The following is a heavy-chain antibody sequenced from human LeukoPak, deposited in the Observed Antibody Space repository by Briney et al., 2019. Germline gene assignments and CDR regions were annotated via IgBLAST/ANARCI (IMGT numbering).Heavy chain of an antibody. Sequence: SETLSLTCTVSGCSISSYYWSCIRQPAGKGLDWIGRIYTSGRTNYNSSLQSRVTMSVDTSKNQFSLKLSSVTAADTAVYYCARDREDYGGNSCLAYWGQGTLVTVSS. J-gene: IGHJ4*02. CDR1: GCSISSYY. D-gene: IGHD4-23*01. CDR2: IYTSGRT. V-gene: IGHV4-4*07. CDR3: ARDREDYGGNSCLAY.